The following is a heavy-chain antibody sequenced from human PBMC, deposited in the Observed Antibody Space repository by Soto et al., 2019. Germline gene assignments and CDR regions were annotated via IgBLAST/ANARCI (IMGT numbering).Heavy chain of an antibody. Sequence: GGSLRLSCAASGFTFSDYYMSWIRQAPGKELEWVSYISSSGSTIYYADSVKGRFTISRDNAKNSLYLQMNSLRAEDTAVYYCARPPYYGSGAKAPYYYYYYMDVWGKGTTVTVSS. V-gene: IGHV3-11*01. CDR1: GFTFSDYY. D-gene: IGHD3-10*01. CDR3: ARPPYYGSGAKAPYYYYYYMDV. J-gene: IGHJ6*03. CDR2: ISSSGSTI.